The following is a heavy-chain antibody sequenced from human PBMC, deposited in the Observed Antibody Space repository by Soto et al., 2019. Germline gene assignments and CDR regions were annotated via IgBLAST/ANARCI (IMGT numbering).Heavy chain of an antibody. D-gene: IGHD3-3*01. CDR2: ISYDGSNK. CDR3: ARGHDFWSGYQNVFDY. Sequence: LRLSCAASGFTFSSYAMHWVLQAPGKGLEWVAVISYDGSNKYYADSVKGRFTISRDNSKNTLYLQMNSLRAEDTAVYYCARGHDFWSGYQNVFDYWGQGTLVTVSS. J-gene: IGHJ4*02. CDR1: GFTFSSYA. V-gene: IGHV3-30-3*01.